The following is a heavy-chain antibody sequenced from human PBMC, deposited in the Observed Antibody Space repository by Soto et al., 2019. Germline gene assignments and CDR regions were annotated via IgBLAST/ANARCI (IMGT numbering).Heavy chain of an antibody. V-gene: IGHV1-18*01. Sequence: ASVKVSCKASGYTFTSYGISWVRQTPGQGLEWMGWTSAYNGNTNYAQKLQGRVTMTTDTSTSTAYMELRSLRSDDTAVYYCARDGHGGYVSDFDYWGQGTLVTVSS. CDR3: ARDGHGGYVSDFDY. J-gene: IGHJ4*02. D-gene: IGHD5-12*01. CDR2: TSAYNGNT. CDR1: GYTFTSYG.